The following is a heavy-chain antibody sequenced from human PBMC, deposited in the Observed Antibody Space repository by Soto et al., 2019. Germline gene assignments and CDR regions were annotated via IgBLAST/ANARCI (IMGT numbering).Heavy chain of an antibody. CDR3: ARDSDDYVWGSYRHQYFQH. D-gene: IGHD3-16*02. CDR1: GFTFDDYG. J-gene: IGHJ1*01. Sequence: GGSLRLSCAASGFTFDDYGMSWVRQAPGKGLEWVSGINWNGGSTGYADSVKGRFTISRDNAKNSLYLQMNSLRAEDTALYYCARDSDDYVWGSYRHQYFQHWGQGTLVTVSS. CDR2: INWNGGST. V-gene: IGHV3-20*04.